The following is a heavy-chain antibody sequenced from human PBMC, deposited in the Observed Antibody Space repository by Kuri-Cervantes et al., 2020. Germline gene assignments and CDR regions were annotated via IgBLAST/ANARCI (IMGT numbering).Heavy chain of an antibody. CDR1: GGSFSGYY. CDR3: ARARGYRNYGMDV. J-gene: IGHJ6*02. D-gene: IGHD5-18*01. Sequence: LSCAVYGGSFSGYYWSWIRQPPGKGLEWIGEINHSGSTNYNPSLKSRVTISVGTSKNQFSLKLSSVTAADTAVYYCARARGYRNYGMDVWGQGTTVTVSS. V-gene: IGHV4-34*01. CDR2: INHSGST.